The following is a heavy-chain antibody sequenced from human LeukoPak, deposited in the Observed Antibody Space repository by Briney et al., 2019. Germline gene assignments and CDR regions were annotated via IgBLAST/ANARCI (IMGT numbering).Heavy chain of an antibody. J-gene: IGHJ4*02. Sequence: ASVKVSCKASGYTFTGYYMHWVRRAPGQGLEWMGWINPNSGDRNYAQKFQGRVTMTRDTFISTAYMELSGLRSDDTAVYYCARDLTVQSAAAIVYYFDYWGQGTLVAVSS. CDR3: ARDLTVQSAAAIVYYFDY. D-gene: IGHD6-25*01. CDR1: GYTFTGYY. CDR2: INPNSGDR. V-gene: IGHV1-2*02.